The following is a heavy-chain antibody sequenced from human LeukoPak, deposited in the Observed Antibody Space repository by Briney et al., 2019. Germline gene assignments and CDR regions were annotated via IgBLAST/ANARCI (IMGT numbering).Heavy chain of an antibody. CDR3: AKAPYNSGTYYIYYFDS. J-gene: IGHJ4*02. V-gene: IGHV3-23*01. D-gene: IGHD3-10*01. CDR1: GFTFSSYA. Sequence: GGSVRLSCAASGFTFSSYAISWVRQAPGKGLEWVSAISGSGGITYYADSVKGRFTISRDNSKNTLYLQMNSLRAEDTAVYYCAKAPYNSGTYYIYYFDSWGQGTLVTVSS. CDR2: ISGSGGIT.